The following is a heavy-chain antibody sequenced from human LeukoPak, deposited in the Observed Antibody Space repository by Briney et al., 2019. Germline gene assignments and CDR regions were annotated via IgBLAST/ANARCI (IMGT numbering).Heavy chain of an antibody. J-gene: IGHJ4*02. V-gene: IGHV3-23*01. CDR3: AKDGTYSSGWYRRVDY. CDR2: ISGSGGST. CDR1: GFTFSSYA. Sequence: QPGGSLRLSCAASGFTFSSYAMSWVRQAPGKGLEWVSAISGSGGSTYYADSVKGRFTISRGNSKNTLYLQMNSLRAEDTAVYYCAKDGTYSSGWYRRVDYWGQGTLVTVSS. D-gene: IGHD6-19*01.